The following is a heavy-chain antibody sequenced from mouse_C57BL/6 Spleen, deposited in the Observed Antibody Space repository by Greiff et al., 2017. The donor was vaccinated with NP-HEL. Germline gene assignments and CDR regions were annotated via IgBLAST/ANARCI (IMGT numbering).Heavy chain of an antibody. V-gene: IGHV5-9*01. J-gene: IGHJ1*03. CDR1: GFTFSSYT. CDR3: ARGGYGSPWYFDV. Sequence: EVHLVESGGGLVKPGGSLKLSCAASGFTFSSYTMSWVRQTPEKRLEWVATISGGGGNTYYPDSVKGRFTISRDNAKNTLYMQMSSLRSEDTALYYCARGGYGSPWYFDVWGTGTTVTVSS. D-gene: IGHD1-1*01. CDR2: ISGGGGNT.